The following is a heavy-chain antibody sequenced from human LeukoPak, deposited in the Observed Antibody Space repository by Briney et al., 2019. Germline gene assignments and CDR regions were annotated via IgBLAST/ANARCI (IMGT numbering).Heavy chain of an antibody. Sequence: SETLSLTCSVSGGSINGYYWSWIRQPPGKGLEWIAYIHYGGTTSYNPSLKGRVTMSVATSKNQFSLHLSSVTAADTAVYYCARSAFLVTAPGLYYFDYWGQGTLVAVSS. CDR1: GGSINGYY. CDR2: IHYGGTT. J-gene: IGHJ4*02. CDR3: ARSAFLVTAPGLYYFDY. D-gene: IGHD6-13*01. V-gene: IGHV4-59*12.